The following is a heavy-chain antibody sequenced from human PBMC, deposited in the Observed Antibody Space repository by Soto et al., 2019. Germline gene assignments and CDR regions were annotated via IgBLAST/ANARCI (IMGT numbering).Heavy chain of an antibody. V-gene: IGHV4-4*02. D-gene: IGHD6-19*01. Sequence: PSETLSLTCAVSSGSISSSNWWSWVRQPPGKGLEWIGEIYHSGSTNYNPSLKSRVTISVDKSKNQFSLKLSSVTAADTAVYYCARAGGIAVAGTIHWFDPWGQGTLVTVSS. CDR1: SGSISSSNW. J-gene: IGHJ5*02. CDR2: IYHSGST. CDR3: ARAGGIAVAGTIHWFDP.